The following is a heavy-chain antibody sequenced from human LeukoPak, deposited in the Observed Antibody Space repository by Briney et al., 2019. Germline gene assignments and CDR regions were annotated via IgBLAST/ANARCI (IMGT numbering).Heavy chain of an antibody. CDR1: GDSINSYY. CDR3: ARLYNHNWFDP. J-gene: IGHJ5*02. V-gene: IGHV4-59*07. Sequence: SDTLSLTCTVSGDSINSYYWSWIRQPPGRGLEGIGYIYYTGNTNYNPSLKSRVTISIDTSKNQFSLKLSSVTAADTAMYYCARLYNHNWFDPWGQGTLVTVSS. D-gene: IGHD3-16*02. CDR2: IYYTGNT.